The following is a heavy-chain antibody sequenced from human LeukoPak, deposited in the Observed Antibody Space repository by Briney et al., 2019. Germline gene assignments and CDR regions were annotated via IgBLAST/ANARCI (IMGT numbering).Heavy chain of an antibody. CDR1: GDSVSSNSAA. D-gene: IGHD3-10*01. CDR3: AKDTYYYGSGSYYNGIDY. V-gene: IGHV6-1*01. Sequence: PSQTLSLTCAISGDSVSSNSAAWNWIRQSPSRGLEWLGRTYYRSKWYNDYAVSVKSRITINPDTSKNQFSLQLNSVTPEDTAVYYCAKDTYYYGSGSYYNGIDYWGQGTLVTVFS. CDR2: TYYRSKWYN. J-gene: IGHJ4*02.